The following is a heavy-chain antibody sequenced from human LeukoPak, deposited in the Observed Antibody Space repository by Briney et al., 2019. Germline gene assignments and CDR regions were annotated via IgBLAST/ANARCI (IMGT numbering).Heavy chain of an antibody. J-gene: IGHJ4*02. V-gene: IGHV6-1*01. CDR1: GDSVSSNSAA. D-gene: IGHD3-16*01. Sequence: SQTLSLTCAISGDSVSSNSAAWHWIRQSPSRVLELLGRTYYRSKWYNDYAVSVKSRITINPDTSKNQFSLKMTSVTAADTAVYYCARFHPTWGLDYWGQGILVTASS. CDR3: ARFHPTWGLDY. CDR2: TYYRSKWYN.